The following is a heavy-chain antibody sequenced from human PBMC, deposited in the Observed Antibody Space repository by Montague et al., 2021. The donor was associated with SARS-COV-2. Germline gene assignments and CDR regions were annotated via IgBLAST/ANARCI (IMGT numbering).Heavy chain of an antibody. Sequence: TRSLTCAVSGGSVSSGGYSWYWIREAPGKGLEWIGHIHHSGNTYYNPSLESRVTISGDRPKNQFSLKVTSITATDTAVHYCASYRDYGDYYWGQGTQVTVSS. D-gene: IGHD4-17*01. CDR1: GGSVSSGGYS. J-gene: IGHJ4*02. CDR2: IHHSGNT. V-gene: IGHV4-30-2*01. CDR3: ASYRDYGDYY.